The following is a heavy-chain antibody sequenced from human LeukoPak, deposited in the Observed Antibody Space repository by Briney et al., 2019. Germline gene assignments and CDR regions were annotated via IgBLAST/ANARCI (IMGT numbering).Heavy chain of an antibody. CDR1: GGSFSGYY. Sequence: SETLSLTCAVYGGSFSGYYWNWIRQPPGKGLEWIGEINHSGSTNYNPSLKSRVTISVDTSKNQFSLRLSSVTAADTAVYYCARGVLRYFDWFDDWGQGTLVTVSS. CDR3: ARGVLRYFDWFDD. CDR2: INHSGST. V-gene: IGHV4-34*01. J-gene: IGHJ4*02. D-gene: IGHD3-9*01.